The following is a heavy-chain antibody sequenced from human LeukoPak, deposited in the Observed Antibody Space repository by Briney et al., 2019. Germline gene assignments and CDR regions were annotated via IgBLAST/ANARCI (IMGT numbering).Heavy chain of an antibody. CDR1: GLTFNIYA. V-gene: IGHV3-23*01. J-gene: IGHJ4*02. CDR3: ASSSGYYFGDY. CDR2: ISGSGGST. Sequence: GSLRLSCAASGLTFNIYAMSWVRQAPGKGLHWVSAISGSGGSTYYADSVKGRFSISRDNSKNTLYLQMNSLRAEDTAVYYCASSSGYYFGDYWGQGTLVTVSS. D-gene: IGHD3-22*01.